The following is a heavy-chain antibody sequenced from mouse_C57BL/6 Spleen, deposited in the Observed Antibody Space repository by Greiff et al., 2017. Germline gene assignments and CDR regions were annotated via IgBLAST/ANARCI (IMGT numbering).Heavy chain of an antibody. D-gene: IGHD4-1*01. V-gene: IGHV1-5*01. CDR3: TKTNWYYYFDY. Sequence: EVKLMESGTVLARPGASVKMSCKTSGYTFTSYWMHWVKQRPGQGLEWIGDINPGNSDTSYNQKFKGNAKLTAVTSASTTYLELSSLTNEDSAVYYCTKTNWYYYFDYWGQGTTRTVSS. CDR2: INPGNSDT. J-gene: IGHJ2*01. CDR1: GYTFTSYW.